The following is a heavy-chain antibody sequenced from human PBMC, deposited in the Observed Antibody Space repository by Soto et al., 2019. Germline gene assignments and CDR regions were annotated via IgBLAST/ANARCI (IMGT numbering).Heavy chain of an antibody. Sequence: EVQLVESGGGLVKPGGSLRLSCAASGFTFTRYSMNWVRQAPGKGLEWVSSISSTTNYIYYGDSMKGRFTISRDNAKNPLYLEINRRRAEDAAVYYWARDHEDPTPNFNYWGKETLVTVPS. CDR2: ISSTTNYI. CDR3: ARDHEDPTPNFNY. J-gene: IGHJ4*02. V-gene: IGHV3-21*06. CDR1: GFTFTRYS.